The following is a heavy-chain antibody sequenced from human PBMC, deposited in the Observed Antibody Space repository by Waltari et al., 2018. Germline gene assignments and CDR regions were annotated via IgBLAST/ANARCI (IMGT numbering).Heavy chain of an antibody. CDR3: ARLYSSSWAGD. D-gene: IGHD6-13*01. Sequence: EVQLVESGGGLVQPGGSLRLSCAAPGFTFSSYWMSWVRQAPGKGLEWVANIKQDGSGKYYVDSVKGRFTISRDNAKNSLYLQMNSLRAEDTAVYYCARLYSSSWAGDWGQGTLVTVSS. V-gene: IGHV3-7*03. CDR1: GFTFSSYW. J-gene: IGHJ4*02. CDR2: IKQDGSGK.